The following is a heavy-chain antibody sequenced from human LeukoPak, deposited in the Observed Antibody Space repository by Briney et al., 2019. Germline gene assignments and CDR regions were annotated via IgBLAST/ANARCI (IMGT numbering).Heavy chain of an antibody. D-gene: IGHD6-6*01. V-gene: IGHV1-69*01. Sequence: SVKVSCKASGGTFSSYAISWVRQAPGQGLGWMGGIIPIFGTANYAQKFQGRVTITADESTSTAYMELSSLRSEDTAVYYCAREYSSSSGGVDYYYYGMDVWGQGTTVTVSS. J-gene: IGHJ6*02. CDR2: IIPIFGTA. CDR1: GGTFSSYA. CDR3: AREYSSSSGGVDYYYYGMDV.